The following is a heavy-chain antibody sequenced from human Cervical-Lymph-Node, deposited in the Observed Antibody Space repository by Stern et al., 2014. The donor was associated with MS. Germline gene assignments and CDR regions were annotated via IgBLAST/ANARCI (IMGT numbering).Heavy chain of an antibody. Sequence: EQLVEYGSELKKPGASVKVSCKASGYIFTNYAVNWVRQAPGRWLEWMGWLNNYNSTYAPGFTRRVVISWTTSVNPAYLQINSLKAEDTATYYCAIHSYVRFFDHWGQGTLVTVSS. CDR2: LNNYNS. CDR1: GYIFTNYA. J-gene: IGHJ4*02. D-gene: IGHD3-16*01. V-gene: IGHV7-4-1*02. CDR3: AIHSYVRFFDH.